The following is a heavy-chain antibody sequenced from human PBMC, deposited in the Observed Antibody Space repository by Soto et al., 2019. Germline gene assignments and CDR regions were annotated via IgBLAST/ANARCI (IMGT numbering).Heavy chain of an antibody. J-gene: IGHJ4*02. CDR2: ISGSGGST. Sequence: GGSLRLSCAASGFTFSSYAMSWVRQAPGKGLEWVSAISGSGGSTYYADSVKGRFTISRDNSKNTLYLQMNSLRAEDTAVYYCAKDVWSGYGDYGTFDYWGQGTLVTVSS. CDR1: GFTFSSYA. V-gene: IGHV3-23*01. D-gene: IGHD4-17*01. CDR3: AKDVWSGYGDYGTFDY.